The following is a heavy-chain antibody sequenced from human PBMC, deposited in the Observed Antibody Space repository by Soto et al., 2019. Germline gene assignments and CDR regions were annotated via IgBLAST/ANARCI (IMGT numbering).Heavy chain of an antibody. V-gene: IGHV1-69*01. J-gene: IGHJ4*02. D-gene: IGHD1-26*01. CDR2: IIPIFGTA. CDR3: ARDGRSGGYATPYDY. Sequence: QVQLVQSGAEVKKPGSSVKVSCKASGGTFSSYAISWVRQAPGQGLEWMGGIIPIFGTANYAQKFQGRVTIPADESTSTADMELSSLSSEDTAVYYCARDGRSGGYATPYDYGGQGTLVTVSS. CDR1: GGTFSSYA.